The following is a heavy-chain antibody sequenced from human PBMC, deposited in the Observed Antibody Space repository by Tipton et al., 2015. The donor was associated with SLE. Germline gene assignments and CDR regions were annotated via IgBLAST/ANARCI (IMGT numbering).Heavy chain of an antibody. V-gene: IGHV4-31*03. CDR1: GGSFSSGSYY. Sequence: LRLSCTVSGGSFSSGSYYWSWIRQHPGKGLEWIGYIYYSGKTYYNPSLKSRITISVDTSKNQFSLKLSSVTAADTAVYYCARGRWYFDLWGRGTLVTVSS. J-gene: IGHJ2*01. CDR2: IYYSGKT. CDR3: ARGRWYFDL.